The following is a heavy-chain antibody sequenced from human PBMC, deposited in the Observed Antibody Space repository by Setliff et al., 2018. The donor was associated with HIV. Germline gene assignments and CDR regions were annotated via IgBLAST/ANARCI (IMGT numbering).Heavy chain of an antibody. V-gene: IGHV1-8*01. CDR3: ASSWSRVPYYGLDV. J-gene: IGHJ6*02. CDR2: MNPNSGNT. CDR1: GHTFTSYD. D-gene: IGHD6-13*01. Sequence: ASVKVSCKASGHTFTSYDINWVRKATGRGLEWMGWMNPNSGNTGYAQKFQGRVTMTRNTPISTAYMELSSLRSEDSAVYYCASSWSRVPYYGLDVWGQGTTVTVSS.